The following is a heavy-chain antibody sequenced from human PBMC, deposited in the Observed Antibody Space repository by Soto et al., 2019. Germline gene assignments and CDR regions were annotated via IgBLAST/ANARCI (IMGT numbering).Heavy chain of an antibody. D-gene: IGHD1-7*01. CDR2: IIPSVGTT. Sequence: GASVKVSCKASGGTFSSYAISWVRQAPGQGLEWMGMIIPSVGTTSYAQKFQGRVTMTRDASTSTAYMELSSLRSEDTAVYYCAASALELRPFDYWGQGTLVTVSS. CDR3: AASALELRPFDY. CDR1: GGTFSSYA. V-gene: IGHV1-69*05. J-gene: IGHJ4*02.